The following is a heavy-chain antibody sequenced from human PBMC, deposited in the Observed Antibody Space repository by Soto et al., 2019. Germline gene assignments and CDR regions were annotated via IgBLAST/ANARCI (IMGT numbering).Heavy chain of an antibody. V-gene: IGHV3-33*01. CDR3: AREAYGDYYDAFDI. J-gene: IGHJ3*02. Sequence: QVQLVESGGGVVQPGRSLRLSCAASGFTFSSYGMHWVRQAPGKGLEWVAVIWYDGSNKYYADSVKGRFTISRDNSKKALYLQMNSLRAEDTDVYYCAREAYGDYYDAFDIWGQGTMVTVSS. CDR2: IWYDGSNK. CDR1: GFTFSSYG. D-gene: IGHD4-17*01.